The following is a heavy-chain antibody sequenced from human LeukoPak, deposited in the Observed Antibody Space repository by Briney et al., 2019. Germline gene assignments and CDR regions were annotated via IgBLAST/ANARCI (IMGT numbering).Heavy chain of an antibody. V-gene: IGHV4-30-2*01. Sequence: TLSPTCAVSGGSISSGGYSWSWIRQPPGKGLEWIGYIYHSGSTYYNPSLKSRVTISVDRSKNQFSLKLSSVTAADTAVYYCAREGPYGMDVWGQGTTVTVSS. CDR2: IYHSGST. CDR3: AREGPYGMDV. J-gene: IGHJ6*02. CDR1: GGSISSGGYS.